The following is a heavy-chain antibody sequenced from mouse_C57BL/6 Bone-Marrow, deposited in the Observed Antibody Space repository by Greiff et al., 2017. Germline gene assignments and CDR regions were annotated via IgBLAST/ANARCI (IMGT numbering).Heavy chain of an antibody. CDR1: GYTFTSYD. CDR2: IYPRDGST. CDR3: ARRVYYYGRGDYAMDY. Sequence: QVQLQQSGPELVKPGASVKLSCKASGYTFTSYDINWVKQRPGQGLGWIGWIYPRDGSTKYNEKFKGKATLTVDTSSSTAYMELHSLTSEDSAVYFCARRVYYYGRGDYAMDYWGQGTSVTVSS. J-gene: IGHJ4*01. D-gene: IGHD1-1*01. V-gene: IGHV1-85*01.